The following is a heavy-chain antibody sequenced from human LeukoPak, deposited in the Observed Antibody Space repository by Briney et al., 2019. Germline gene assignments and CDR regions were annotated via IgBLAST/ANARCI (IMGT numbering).Heavy chain of an antibody. J-gene: IGHJ3*02. CDR1: GFTFSSYG. D-gene: IGHD3-9*01. CDR3: ARPYDILTNGAFDI. Sequence: PGRSLRLSCAASGFTFSSYGMHWVRQAPGKGLEWVAVIWYDGSNKYYADSVKGRFTISRDNSKNTLYLQMNSLRAEDTAVYYCARPYDILTNGAFDIWGQGTMVTVSS. CDR2: IWYDGSNK. V-gene: IGHV3-33*01.